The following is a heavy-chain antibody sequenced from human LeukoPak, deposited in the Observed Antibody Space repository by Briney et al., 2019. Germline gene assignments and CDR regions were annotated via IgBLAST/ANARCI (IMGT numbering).Heavy chain of an antibody. V-gene: IGHV1-46*01. Sequence: SVTVSFKASGYSFTTYYIHWVRQAPAQGLEWMGIINPVGGSTTYAHRSQDRLTMTRDTSTSTVYMELSNLRSEDPTSLDCWRVNDFWSGYFVSWGQGGLVAVCS. CDR3: WRVNDFWSGYFVS. J-gene: IGHJ4*02. CDR2: INPVGGST. CDR1: GYSFTTYY. D-gene: IGHD3-3*01.